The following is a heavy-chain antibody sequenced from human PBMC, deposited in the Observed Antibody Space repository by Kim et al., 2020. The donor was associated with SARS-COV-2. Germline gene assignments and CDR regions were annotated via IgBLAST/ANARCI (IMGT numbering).Heavy chain of an antibody. Sequence: GGSLRLSCAAAGFTFSNYGMNWVRQAPGKGLEWVSTVDPGGGSTYYADSVRGRFTVSRDNSKNTLFLQMNSLRADDTAIFDCVRSNFMDVWGQGTTVTVS. J-gene: IGHJ6*02. CDR2: VDPGGGST. D-gene: IGHD1-1*01. CDR1: GFTFSNYG. CDR3: VRSNFMDV. V-gene: IGHV3-23*01.